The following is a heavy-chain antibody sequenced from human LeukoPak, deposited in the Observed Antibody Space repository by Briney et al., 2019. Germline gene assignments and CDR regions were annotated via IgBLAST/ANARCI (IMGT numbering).Heavy chain of an antibody. CDR1: GFNFSTYS. J-gene: IGHJ4*02. V-gene: IGHV3-21*04. D-gene: IGHD1-26*01. CDR3: ARDWGQRGVGATLAN. CDR2: ISSSRTYI. Sequence: GGSLRLSCAASGFNFSTYSMNWVRQAPGKGLEWVSSISSSRTYIYYADSVKCRFTISRDNAKNSLFLQMNSLRAEDTAVYYCARDWGQRGVGATLANWGQGTLVIVSS.